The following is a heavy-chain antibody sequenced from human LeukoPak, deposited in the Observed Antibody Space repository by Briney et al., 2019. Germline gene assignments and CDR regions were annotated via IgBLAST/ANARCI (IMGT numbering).Heavy chain of an antibody. CDR1: GYTFTSFY. CDR3: ARDPDYEDY. Sequence: GASVKVSCKASGYTFTSFYMHWVRQAPGQGLEWMGWISAYNGNTNYAQKLQGRVTMTTDTSTSTAYMELRSLRSDDTAVYYCARDPDYEDYWGQGTLVTVSS. J-gene: IGHJ4*02. D-gene: IGHD4-17*01. CDR2: ISAYNGNT. V-gene: IGHV1-18*04.